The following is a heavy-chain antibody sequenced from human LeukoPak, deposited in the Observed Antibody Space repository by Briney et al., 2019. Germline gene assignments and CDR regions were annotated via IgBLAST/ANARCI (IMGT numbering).Heavy chain of an antibody. CDR2: IKQDGRQK. J-gene: IGHJ5*02. D-gene: IGHD3-9*01. V-gene: IGHV3-7*04. Sequence: GGSLRLSCAGSGFIFNAYWMTWVRQPPGKGLECVANIKQDGRQKYYVDSVKGRFTIHRDNAKNSVYLQMNRLRAEGTAVYYCARDLYQHFDWLLSGDTWGQGTLVTVSP. CDR1: GFIFNAYW. CDR3: ARDLYQHFDWLLSGDT.